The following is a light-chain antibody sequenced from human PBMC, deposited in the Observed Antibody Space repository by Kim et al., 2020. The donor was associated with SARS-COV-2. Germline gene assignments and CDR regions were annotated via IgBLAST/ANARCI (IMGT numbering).Light chain of an antibody. V-gene: IGKV3-20*01. CDR2: DAS. CDR1: QSVGKNY. J-gene: IGKJ2*01. CDR3: QQYATSPRT. Sequence: LFPVESVTLSCRASQSVGKNYLAWYQQKPGQAPRLLIYDASNRATGIPDRFSGSGSGTDFTVTISRLEPEDFAVYYCQQYATSPRTFGQGTKLEIK.